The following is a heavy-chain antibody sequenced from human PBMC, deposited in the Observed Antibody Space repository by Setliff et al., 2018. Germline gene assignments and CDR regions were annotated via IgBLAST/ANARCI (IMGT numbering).Heavy chain of an antibody. CDR2: ISGSGSDDI. CDR3: ARDVATIPHYYYGMDV. V-gene: IGHV3-21*03. J-gene: IGHJ6*02. Sequence: GGSLRLSCTASGFTFDDGAVSWVRQAPGKGLEWVSYISGSGSDDIYYADSVDGRFTISRDNPKNTVFLEMNRLRAEDTALYYCARDVATIPHYYYGMDVWGQGTTVTSP. CDR1: GFTFDDGA. D-gene: IGHD5-12*01.